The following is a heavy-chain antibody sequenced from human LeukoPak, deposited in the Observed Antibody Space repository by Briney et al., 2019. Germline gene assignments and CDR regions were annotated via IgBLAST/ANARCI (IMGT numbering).Heavy chain of an antibody. V-gene: IGHV4-59*01. Sequence: SETVSLICTVSGRSIYTYHWSWLGQPPGKGLVWWGYIYNSGSTNYNPSLKSRVTISLDTSKNQFSLKLSSVTAADTAVYYCARDRGGTYSQFDSWGQRTLVTVSS. CDR2: IYNSGST. D-gene: IGHD1-26*01. J-gene: IGHJ5*01. CDR3: ARDRGGTYSQFDS. CDR1: GRSIYTYH.